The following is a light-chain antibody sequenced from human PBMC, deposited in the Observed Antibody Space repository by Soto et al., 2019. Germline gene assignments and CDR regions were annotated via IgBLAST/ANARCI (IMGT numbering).Light chain of an antibody. V-gene: IGKV1-6*01. CDR3: LQDYDYPYT. Sequence: AIQLTQSPSSLSASVGDRVTITCRASLGIRNDLGWYQQKPGKAPTLLIYAASSFQSGVPSRFSGSASDTDFTLTINGLQPEDFASYYCLQDYDYPYTFGQGTKLEIK. J-gene: IGKJ2*01. CDR1: LGIRND. CDR2: AAS.